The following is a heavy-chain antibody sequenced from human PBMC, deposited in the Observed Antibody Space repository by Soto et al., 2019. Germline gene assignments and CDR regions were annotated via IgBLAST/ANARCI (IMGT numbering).Heavy chain of an antibody. J-gene: IGHJ1*01. Sequence: EVQLVESGGGLVQPGKSLRLSCAASGFTFDDYAMHWVRQVPGKGLEWVSGISWRSGFIDYADSVKGRFTISRDNDKDYLYLYMNSRRFEVADMYYCAKDTASSGWFLGLKHLDQGTLVSVSS. D-gene: IGHD6-19*01. CDR1: GFTFDDYA. CDR3: AKDTASSGWFLGLKH. V-gene: IGHV3-9*01. CDR2: ISWRSGFI.